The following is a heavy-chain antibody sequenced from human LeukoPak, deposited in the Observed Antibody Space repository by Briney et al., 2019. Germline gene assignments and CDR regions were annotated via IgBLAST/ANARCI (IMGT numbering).Heavy chain of an antibody. CDR2: ISGSGSDI. D-gene: IGHD6-25*01. Sequence: GGSLRLSCAASGFTLSDYYMSWVRQAAGKGLAWLSYISGSGSDIAYADSVKGRFTVSRDNTRKSLFLHMNTLSVEDTAVYYCVRTARLGDCWGQGTLVTVSS. CDR3: VRTARLGDC. J-gene: IGHJ4*02. CDR1: GFTLSDYY. V-gene: IGHV3-11*01.